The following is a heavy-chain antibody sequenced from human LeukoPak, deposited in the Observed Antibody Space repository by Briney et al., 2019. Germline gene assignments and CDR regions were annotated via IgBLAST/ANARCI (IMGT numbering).Heavy chain of an antibody. V-gene: IGHV3-21*01. CDR2: ISSSSSYI. D-gene: IGHD1-26*01. J-gene: IGHJ2*01. CDR3: AKPVRIATGYFDL. CDR1: GFTFSSYS. Sequence: GGSLRLSCAASGFTFSSYSMNWVRQAPGKGLEWVSSISSSSSYIYYADSVKGRFTISRDNAKNSLYLQMNSLRAEDTAVYYCAKPVRIATGYFDLWGRGTLVTVSS.